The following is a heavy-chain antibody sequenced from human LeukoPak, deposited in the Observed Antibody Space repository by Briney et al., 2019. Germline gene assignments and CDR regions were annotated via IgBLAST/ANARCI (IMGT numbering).Heavy chain of an antibody. CDR3: ARRGVAGAFDY. V-gene: IGHV4-59*12. CDR2: IYYSGST. CDR1: GGSISSYY. D-gene: IGHD6-19*01. Sequence: SETLSLTCTVSGGSISSYYWSWIRQPPGKGLEWIGYIYYSGSTNYNPSLKSRVTISVDTSKNQFSLKLSSVTSADTAVYYCARRGVAGAFDYWGQGTLVTVSS. J-gene: IGHJ4*02.